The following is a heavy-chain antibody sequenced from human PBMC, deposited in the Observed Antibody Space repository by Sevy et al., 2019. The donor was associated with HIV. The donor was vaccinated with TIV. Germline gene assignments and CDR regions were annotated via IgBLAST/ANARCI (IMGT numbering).Heavy chain of an antibody. V-gene: IGHV3-48*01. D-gene: IGHD6-6*01. Sequence: GGSLRLSCAASGFTFSTYNMNWVRQVPGKGLEWISYISSSSNTIDYADSVKGRFTISRDNAKNSVYLQMNSLRGEDTAVYYCTRGKGSSDYWGQGTLVTVSS. CDR1: GFTFSTYN. J-gene: IGHJ4*02. CDR2: ISSSSNTI. CDR3: TRGKGSSDY.